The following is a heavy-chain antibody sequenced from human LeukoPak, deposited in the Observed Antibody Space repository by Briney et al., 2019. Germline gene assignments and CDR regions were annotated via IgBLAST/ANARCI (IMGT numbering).Heavy chain of an antibody. CDR3: ARVNRDGYNPLYNWFDP. J-gene: IGHJ5*02. V-gene: IGHV1-69*04. D-gene: IGHD5-24*01. CDR2: IIPILGIA. CDR1: GGTFSSYA. Sequence: SVKVSCKASGGTFSSYAISWVRQAPGQGLEWMGRIIPILGIANYAQKFQGRVTITADKSTSTAYMELSSLRSEDTAVYYCARVNRDGYNPLYNWFDPWGQGTLVTVSS.